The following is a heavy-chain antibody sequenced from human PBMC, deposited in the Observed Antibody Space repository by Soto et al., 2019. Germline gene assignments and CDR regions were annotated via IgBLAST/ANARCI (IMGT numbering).Heavy chain of an antibody. CDR3: ARAGHSSSTEGANWFDP. Sequence: SETLSLTCAVYVGSFSGYYWSWIRQPPGKGLEWIGEINHSGTTYYNPSLKSRVTISVDTSKNQFSLKVNSVTAADTAAYYCARAGHSSSTEGANWFDPWGQGTLVTVSS. CDR2: INHSGTT. V-gene: IGHV4-34*09. J-gene: IGHJ5*02. D-gene: IGHD6-6*01. CDR1: VGSFSGYY.